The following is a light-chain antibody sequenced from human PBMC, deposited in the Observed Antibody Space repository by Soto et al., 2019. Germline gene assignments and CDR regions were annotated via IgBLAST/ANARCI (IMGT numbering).Light chain of an antibody. Sequence: DIQMTQSPSSLSASVGDRVTITCRASQGISNYLAWYQQKPGKVPKLLIYAASTLQSGVPSRFSGSGSGTDFTLTISSLQPEDGATYYCQKYNSAPRTFGPGIKVDIK. V-gene: IGKV1-27*01. CDR1: QGISNY. J-gene: IGKJ3*01. CDR2: AAS. CDR3: QKYNSAPRT.